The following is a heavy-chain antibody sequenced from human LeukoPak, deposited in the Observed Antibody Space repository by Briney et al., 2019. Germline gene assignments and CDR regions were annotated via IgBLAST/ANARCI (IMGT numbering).Heavy chain of an antibody. CDR3: ARYGSGSYYIVSWFDP. J-gene: IGHJ5*02. V-gene: IGHV4-59*01. CDR2: IYYSGST. CDR1: GGSISSYY. D-gene: IGHD3-10*01. Sequence: TSETLSLTCTVSGGSISSYYWSWIRQPPGKGLEWIGYIYYSGSTNYNPSLKSRVTISVDTSKNQFSLKLSSVTAADTAVYYCARYGSGSYYIVSWFDPWGQGTLVTVSS.